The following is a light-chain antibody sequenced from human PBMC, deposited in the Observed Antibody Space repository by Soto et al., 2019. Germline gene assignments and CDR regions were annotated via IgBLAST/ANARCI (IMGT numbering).Light chain of an antibody. V-gene: IGKV3-11*01. CDR3: QQRSNWPIT. J-gene: IGKJ5*01. Sequence: EIVLTQSPATLSLTPGERATLSCMASQSVSRYLAWYQQKPGQAPRPLIYDASNRATGIPARFSGSGSGTDFTLTISRLEPEDFAVYYCQQRSNWPITFGQGTRLEI. CDR1: QSVSRY. CDR2: DAS.